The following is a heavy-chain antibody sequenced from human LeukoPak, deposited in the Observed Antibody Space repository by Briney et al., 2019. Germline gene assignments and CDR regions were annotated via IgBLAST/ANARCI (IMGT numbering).Heavy chain of an antibody. Sequence: PGGSPRLSCAASGFTFSSYGMHWVRQAPGKGLEWVAVISYDGSNKYYADSVKGRFTISRDNSKNTLYLQMNSLRAEDTAVYYCAKESGVTYGSGSSPFDYWGQGTLVTVSS. D-gene: IGHD3-10*01. J-gene: IGHJ4*02. CDR1: GFTFSSYG. CDR2: ISYDGSNK. V-gene: IGHV3-30*18. CDR3: AKESGVTYGSGSSPFDY.